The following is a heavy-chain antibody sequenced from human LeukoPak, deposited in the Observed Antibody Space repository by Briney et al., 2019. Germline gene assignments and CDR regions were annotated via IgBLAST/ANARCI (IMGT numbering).Heavy chain of an antibody. CDR2: IYTSGST. V-gene: IGHV4-4*07. CDR1: GGSISSYY. CDR3: ARVLRGSTDWFDP. Sequence: SETLSLTCTVSGGSISSYYWSWIRQPAGKGLEWIGRIYTSGSTNYNPSLKSRVTISMDSSKNQFSLKLSSVTAADAAVYYCARVLRGSTDWFDPWGQGTLVTVSS. D-gene: IGHD1-26*01. J-gene: IGHJ5*02.